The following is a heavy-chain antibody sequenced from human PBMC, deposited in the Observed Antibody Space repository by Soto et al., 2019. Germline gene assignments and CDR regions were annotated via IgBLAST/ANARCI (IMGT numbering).Heavy chain of an antibody. Sequence: QVQLVESGGGVAQPGRSLRLSCTVSGFTFSGHAMHWVRQAPGKGLEWVTQIWYDGSNKYYAESVKGRCTISRDNSKNKLYLQMSSLRVEDTDVYYCARDGQGLAPYALDVWGQGTSVTVSS. D-gene: IGHD6-19*01. CDR1: GFTFSGHA. J-gene: IGHJ6*02. V-gene: IGHV3-33*01. CDR3: ARDGQGLAPYALDV. CDR2: IWYDGSNK.